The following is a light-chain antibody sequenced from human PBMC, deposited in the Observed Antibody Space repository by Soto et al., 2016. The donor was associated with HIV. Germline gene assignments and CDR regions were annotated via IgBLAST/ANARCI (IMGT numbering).Light chain of an antibody. CDR2: DDN. CDR3: QVWDSSSDHPGV. V-gene: IGLV3-21*03. CDR1: NIGDKA. J-gene: IGLJ2*01. Sequence: SYVLTQPPSVSVAPGKTARVTCGGNNIGDKAVHWFQQKPGQAPVLVVYDDNYRPSGIPERFSGSNSGHTATLTISRVEAGDEADYYCQVWDSSSDHPGVFGGGTKLTVL.